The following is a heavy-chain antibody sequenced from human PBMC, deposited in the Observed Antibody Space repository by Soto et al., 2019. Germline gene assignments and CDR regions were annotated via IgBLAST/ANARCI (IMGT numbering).Heavy chain of an antibody. CDR2: IYYSGST. D-gene: IGHD1-26*01. CDR1: GGSISSGGYY. V-gene: IGHV4-31*03. CDR3: ARDGADDPDAFDI. J-gene: IGHJ3*02. Sequence: LSLTCTVSGGSISSGGYYWSWIRQHPGKGLEWIGYIYYSGSTYYNPSLKSRVTISVDTSKNQFSLKLSSVTAADTAVYYCARDGADDPDAFDIWGQGTMVTVSS.